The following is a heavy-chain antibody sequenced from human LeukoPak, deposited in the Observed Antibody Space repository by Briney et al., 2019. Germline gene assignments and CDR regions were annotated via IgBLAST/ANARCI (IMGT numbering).Heavy chain of an antibody. D-gene: IGHD3-22*01. Sequence: GGSLRLSCAASGFTFSSYWMSWVRQAPGKGLEWVANIKQDGSEKYYVDSVKGRFTISRDNAKNSLYLQMNSLRAEDTAVYYCARENYYYDSRGLGYWGQGTLVTVSS. J-gene: IGHJ4*02. CDR3: ARENYYYDSRGLGY. CDR1: GFTFSSYW. CDR2: IKQDGSEK. V-gene: IGHV3-7*01.